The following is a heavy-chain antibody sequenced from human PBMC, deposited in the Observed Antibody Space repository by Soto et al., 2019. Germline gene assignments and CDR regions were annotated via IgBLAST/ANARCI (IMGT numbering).Heavy chain of an antibody. Sequence: PSETLSLTCTVSGGSVSSGSYSWSWIRQPPGKGLEWIGYIYYSGTTTYNPSLKSRVTISVDTSKNQFSLKLSSVTAADTAVYYCARGITYYYDSGSPLVDYWGQGTLVTVSS. D-gene: IGHD3-10*01. CDR2: IYYSGTT. J-gene: IGHJ4*02. V-gene: IGHV4-61*01. CDR3: ARGITYYYDSGSPLVDY. CDR1: GGSVSSGSYS.